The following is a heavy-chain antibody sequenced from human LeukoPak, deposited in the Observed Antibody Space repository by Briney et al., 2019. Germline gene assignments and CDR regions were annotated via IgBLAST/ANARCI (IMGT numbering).Heavy chain of an antibody. CDR2: ISAYNGNT. V-gene: IGHV1-18*01. Sequence: ASVKVSCKASGYTFTSYGISWVRQAPGQGLEWMGWISAYNGNTNYAQKLQGRVTMTTDTSTSTAYMELRSLRSDDTAVYYCARAAYCSSTSCPGYWGQGTLVTVSS. CDR3: ARAAYCSSTSCPGY. D-gene: IGHD2-2*01. J-gene: IGHJ4*02. CDR1: GYTFTSYG.